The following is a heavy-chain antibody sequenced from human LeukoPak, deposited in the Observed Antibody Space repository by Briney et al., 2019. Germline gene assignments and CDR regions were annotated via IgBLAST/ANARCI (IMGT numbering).Heavy chain of an antibody. CDR3: ARDVGGGTFDL. CDR2: IDQRGRRN. Sequence: QPVGSLRPSCAASGFTFIRFWMNSVRPAPGRGLEWVANIDQRGRRNNYRDSVKGRFTSSRDNAKNSLFLEMSSRRADDTAVYFCARDVGGGTFDLWGQGTTVSVSS. CDR1: GFTFIRFW. V-gene: IGHV3-7*05. J-gene: IGHJ3*01. D-gene: IGHD3-3*01.